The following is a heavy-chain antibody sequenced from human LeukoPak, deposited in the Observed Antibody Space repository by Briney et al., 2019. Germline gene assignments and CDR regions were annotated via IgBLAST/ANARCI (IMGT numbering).Heavy chain of an antibody. CDR2: IYPSGST. J-gene: IGHJ3*02. Sequence: SETLSLICTVSGGSISSYYWSWIRQPAGKGLEWIGRIYPSGSTNYNPSLKSRVTMSVDTSKNQFSLKVKSVTAADTAVYYCARDLYSSRTNDAFVIWGQGTMVTVSS. V-gene: IGHV4-4*07. D-gene: IGHD6-13*01. CDR1: GGSISSYY. CDR3: ARDLYSSRTNDAFVI.